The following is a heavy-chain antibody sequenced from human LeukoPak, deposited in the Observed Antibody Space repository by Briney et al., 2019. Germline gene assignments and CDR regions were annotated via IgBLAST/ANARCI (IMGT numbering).Heavy chain of an antibody. Sequence: ASVKVSCKASGYIFTDYYMYWVRQAPGQGLEWMGWINPNSGGTNYAQKFQGRVTMTRDTSINTAYMELSRLRFDDTAVYYCARGPDTGWDQYFSDYWGQGTLVTVSS. V-gene: IGHV1-2*02. CDR3: ARGPDTGWDQYFSDY. CDR2: INPNSGGT. D-gene: IGHD1-26*01. J-gene: IGHJ4*02. CDR1: GYIFTDYY.